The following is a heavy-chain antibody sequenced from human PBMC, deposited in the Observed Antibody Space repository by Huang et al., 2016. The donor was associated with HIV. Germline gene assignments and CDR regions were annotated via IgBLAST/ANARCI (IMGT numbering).Heavy chain of an antibody. CDR3: VHRLRYGKWYVDY. V-gene: IGHV2-5*02. CDR2: IYWDNED. D-gene: IGHD6-13*01. CDR1: GFALTSSGVA. Sequence: QITLKESGPTLVNPTQTLPLPVTFFGFALTSSGVAGGWIRQPPGKALEWLALIYWDNEDRFSPSLKTRLTITKDTPKNEVVLTMTNMDPVDTATYYCVHRLRYGKWYVDYWGQGVLVTVSS. J-gene: IGHJ4*02.